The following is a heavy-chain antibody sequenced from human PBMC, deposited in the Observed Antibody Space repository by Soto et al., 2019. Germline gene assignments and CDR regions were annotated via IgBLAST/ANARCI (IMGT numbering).Heavy chain of an antibody. CDR3: ARESHDILTGPPWVWYFDL. Sequence: QVQLQQWGAGPLRPLETLSLTCGVSGGSFSGYYWAWIRQSPGKGLEWIGEINDGGSINYNPSLKSRVSLSVDTSKNHYSLNLRSVTAADTAVYYCARESHDILTGPPWVWYFDLWGRGTVVTVSS. J-gene: IGHJ2*01. V-gene: IGHV4-34*01. CDR1: GGSFSGYY. D-gene: IGHD3-9*01. CDR2: INDGGSI.